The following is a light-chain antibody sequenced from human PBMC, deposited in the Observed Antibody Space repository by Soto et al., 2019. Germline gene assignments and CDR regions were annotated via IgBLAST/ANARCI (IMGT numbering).Light chain of an antibody. CDR2: DVS. CDR1: SSDDGGYNF. CDR3: SSYTSSSTPV. J-gene: IGLJ1*01. Sequence: ALTQPRSVSGSPGQSVTISCTGTSSDDGGYNFVSWYQQHPGKAPKLMIYDVSNRPSGVSNRFSGSKSGNTASLTISGLQAEDEADYYCSSYTSSSTPVFGTGTKVTV. V-gene: IGLV2-14*01.